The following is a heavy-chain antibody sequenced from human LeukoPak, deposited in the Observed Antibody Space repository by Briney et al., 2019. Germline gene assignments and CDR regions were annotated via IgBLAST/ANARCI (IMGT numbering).Heavy chain of an antibody. Sequence: ASVKVSCKASGYTFTSYYIHWVRQAPGQGLEWMGIINPSSGSTSYAQKFQARVTMTRDTSTRTVYMELSSLRSEDTAVYYCARKPFGLGGLDYWGQGTLVTVSS. V-gene: IGHV1-46*01. D-gene: IGHD3-16*01. CDR3: ARKPFGLGGLDY. CDR1: GYTFTSYY. J-gene: IGHJ4*02. CDR2: INPSSGST.